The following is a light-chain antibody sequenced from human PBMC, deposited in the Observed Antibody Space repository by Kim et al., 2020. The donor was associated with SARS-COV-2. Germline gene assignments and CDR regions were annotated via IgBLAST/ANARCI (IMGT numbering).Light chain of an antibody. Sequence: DIQMTQSPSSLSASVGERVTITCRASQDINICLAWYQQRPGKAPKSLIYAASNLQTGVPGRFSGSGSGTEFTLTIRSLQPEDFATFYCQQYDSYPNTFGQGTQLESK. V-gene: IGKV1D-16*01. J-gene: IGKJ5*01. CDR2: AAS. CDR1: QDINIC. CDR3: QQYDSYPNT.